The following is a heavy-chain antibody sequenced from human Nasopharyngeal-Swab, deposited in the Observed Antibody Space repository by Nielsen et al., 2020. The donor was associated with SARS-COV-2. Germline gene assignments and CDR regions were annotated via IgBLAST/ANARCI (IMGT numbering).Heavy chain of an antibody. CDR2: ISVSRAET. Sequence: GGSLRLSCAASGFTFGNYVMSWVRQPPGKGREWVSAISVSRAETHYADSVKGRFTVSRDNSRNTLYREMSSLRLEDTAVYYCAKWARCLWSDDWGQGTLVIVSS. V-gene: IGHV3-23*01. CDR1: GFTFGNYV. CDR3: AKWARCLWSDD. D-gene: IGHD2-8*02. J-gene: IGHJ4*02.